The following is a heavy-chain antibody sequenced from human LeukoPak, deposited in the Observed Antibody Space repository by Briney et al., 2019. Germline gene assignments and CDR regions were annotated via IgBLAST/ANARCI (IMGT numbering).Heavy chain of an antibody. CDR2: IYSGGST. D-gene: IGHD6-13*01. CDR3: ARVDSRTAQFDY. J-gene: IGHJ4*02. V-gene: IGHV3-66*01. Sequence: GGSLRLSCAASGFTVSSNYLNWVRQAPGKGPEWVSVIYSGGSTYYADSVKGRFTISRDNSKNTLHLQMNSLRAEDTAVYHCARVDSRTAQFDYWGQGTLVTVSS. CDR1: GFTVSSNY.